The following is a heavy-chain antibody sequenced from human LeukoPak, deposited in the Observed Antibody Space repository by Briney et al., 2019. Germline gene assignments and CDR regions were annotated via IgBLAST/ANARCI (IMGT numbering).Heavy chain of an antibody. CDR3: ARGGYQLVLWDYFDY. Sequence: KPSETPSLTCTVPGGSLSSYYWSWIRQPARKGLEWVGRIYTSGSTNYNPSLKSRVTMSVDTSKNQFSLKLSSVTAADTAVYYCARGGYQLVLWDYFDYWGQGTLVTVSS. D-gene: IGHD2-2*01. J-gene: IGHJ4*02. CDR1: GGSLSSYY. V-gene: IGHV4-4*07. CDR2: IYTSGST.